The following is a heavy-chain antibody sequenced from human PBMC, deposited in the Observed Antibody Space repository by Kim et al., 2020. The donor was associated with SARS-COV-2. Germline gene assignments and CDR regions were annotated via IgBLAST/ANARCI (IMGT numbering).Heavy chain of an antibody. Sequence: ASVKVSCKTSGYTFTTYYIHWVRQAPGQGLEWLGIVNPTYGRTMYAQKFQGRLTLTSDTSTTTVYMELSSLSSEDTAVYYCARNPISTVYHWLDYDMDVWGQGTTVTVSS. D-gene: IGHD3-9*01. V-gene: IGHV1-46*01. J-gene: IGHJ6*02. CDR1: GYTFTTYY. CDR2: VNPTYGRT. CDR3: ARNPISTVYHWLDYDMDV.